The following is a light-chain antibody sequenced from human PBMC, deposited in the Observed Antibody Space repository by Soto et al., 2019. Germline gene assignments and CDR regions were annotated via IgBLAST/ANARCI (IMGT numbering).Light chain of an antibody. CDR1: QGVSSN. CDR2: GAS. J-gene: IGKJ5*01. V-gene: IGKV3-15*01. CDR3: QQYNNWPAIT. Sequence: EIVLTQSPGTLSLSPGDGATLSCRASQGVSSNLAWYQQKPGQAPRLLIYGASTRATGIPARFSGSGSGTEFTLTISSLQSEDFALYYCQQYNNWPAITFGQGTRLEIK.